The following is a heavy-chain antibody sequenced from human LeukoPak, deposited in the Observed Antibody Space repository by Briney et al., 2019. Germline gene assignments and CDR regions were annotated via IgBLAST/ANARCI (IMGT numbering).Heavy chain of an antibody. V-gene: IGHV3-7*01. CDR3: ARYSSVGD. CDR1: GFTFSSTW. J-gene: IGHJ4*02. D-gene: IGHD2-15*01. Sequence: GGSLRLSCAASGFTFSSTWMSWVRQAPGKGLEWVANIKQDGSEKNYVDSVKGRFTISRDNAKNSLYLQMNSLRAEGTSVYYCARYSSVGDLGQGTLVTVSS. CDR2: IKQDGSEK.